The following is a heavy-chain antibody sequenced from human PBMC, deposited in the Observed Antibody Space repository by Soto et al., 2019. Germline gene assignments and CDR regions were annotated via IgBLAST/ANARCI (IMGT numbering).Heavy chain of an antibody. Sequence: LSLTCTVSGGSITSSYWSWIRRPPGKGLEWIAYIYDTGISGYTPSTSYNPSLKSRVTMSVDTSKSQFSLKLTSVTAADTAVYYCARGEDPFFYYGLDVWGQGITVTVSS. J-gene: IGHJ6*02. CDR1: GGSITSSY. CDR2: IYDTGISGYTPST. CDR3: ARGEDPFFYYGLDV. V-gene: IGHV4-59*01.